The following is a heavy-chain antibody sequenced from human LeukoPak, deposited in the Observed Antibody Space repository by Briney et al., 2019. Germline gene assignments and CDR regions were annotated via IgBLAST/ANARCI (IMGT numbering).Heavy chain of an antibody. V-gene: IGHV3-11*01. CDR2: ISSSGSTI. CDR3: AREDCSGGSCLFDY. D-gene: IGHD2-15*01. Sequence: GGSLRLSCAASGFTFSDYYMSWIRQAPGKGLEWVSYISSSGSTIYYADSVKGRFTISRDNAKNSLYLKMNSLRAEDTAVYYCAREDCSGGSCLFDYWGQGTLVTVSS. J-gene: IGHJ4*02. CDR1: GFTFSDYY.